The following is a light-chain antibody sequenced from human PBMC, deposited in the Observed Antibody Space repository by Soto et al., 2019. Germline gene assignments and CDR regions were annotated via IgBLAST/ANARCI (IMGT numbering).Light chain of an antibody. J-gene: IGLJ1*01. V-gene: IGLV1-40*01. CDR1: SSNIGAGYD. CDR2: GNT. CDR3: CSYAGNYIYV. Sequence: QSVLTQPPSVSGAPGQGVTISCTGSSSNIGAGYDVHWYQQLPGAAPKLLIYGNTNRPSGVPDRFSGSKSGTSASLAITGLQAEDEADYYCCSYAGNYIYVFGTGTKLTVL.